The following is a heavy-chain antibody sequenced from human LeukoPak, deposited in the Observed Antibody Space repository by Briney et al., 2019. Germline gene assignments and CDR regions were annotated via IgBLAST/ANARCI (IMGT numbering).Heavy chain of an antibody. Sequence: ASVKVSCKVSGYTLTELSIHWVRQAPGKGLEWMGGFDPEDSETSYAQKFQGRVTMTADTSTHTAYMELSSLRSDDTAVYYCATVAGRGYFFFDYWGQGTLVTVSS. D-gene: IGHD5-12*01. CDR2: FDPEDSET. V-gene: IGHV1-24*01. CDR1: GYTLTELS. J-gene: IGHJ4*02. CDR3: ATVAGRGYFFFDY.